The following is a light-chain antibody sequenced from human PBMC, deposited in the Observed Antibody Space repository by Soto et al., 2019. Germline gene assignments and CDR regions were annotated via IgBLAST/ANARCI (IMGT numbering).Light chain of an antibody. CDR3: ETWDSNTRG. Sequence: QPVLTQSPSASASLGSSVKLTCTLSSGHSGYIIAWHQQQPGKAPRYLMKLEGSGSYNKGSGVPDRFSGSSSGADRYITISNIQSEDEADYYCETWDSNTRGFGGGTKLTVL. J-gene: IGLJ3*02. CDR1: SGHSGYI. V-gene: IGLV4-60*03. CDR2: LEGSGSY.